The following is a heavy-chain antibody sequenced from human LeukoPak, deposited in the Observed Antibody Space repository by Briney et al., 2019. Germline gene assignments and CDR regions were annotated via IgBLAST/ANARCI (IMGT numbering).Heavy chain of an antibody. V-gene: IGHV4-34*01. Sequence: SETLSLTCAVSGGSFSGYYGSWIRQPPGKGLEWIGEINHSGSTNYNPSLKSRVTISVDTSKNQFSLKLSSVTAADTAVYYCARTTGEDSSGYDYWGQGTLVTVSS. CDR1: GGSFSGYY. J-gene: IGHJ4*02. D-gene: IGHD3-22*01. CDR2: INHSGST. CDR3: ARTTGEDSSGYDY.